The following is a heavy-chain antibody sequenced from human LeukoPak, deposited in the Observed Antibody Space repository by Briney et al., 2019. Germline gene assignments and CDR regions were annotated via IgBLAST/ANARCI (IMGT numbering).Heavy chain of an antibody. Sequence: PGGSLRLSCAASGFTVSSNYMSWVRQAPGKGLEWVSVIYSGGSTYYADSVKGGFTITSENSKNTLYLQMNTLRAEDTAVYYCARYDYLTDYFDDWGQGTLVTVSS. CDR3: ARYDYLTDYFDD. J-gene: IGHJ4*02. CDR1: GFTVSSNY. V-gene: IGHV3-53*01. CDR2: IYSGGST. D-gene: IGHD2/OR15-2a*01.